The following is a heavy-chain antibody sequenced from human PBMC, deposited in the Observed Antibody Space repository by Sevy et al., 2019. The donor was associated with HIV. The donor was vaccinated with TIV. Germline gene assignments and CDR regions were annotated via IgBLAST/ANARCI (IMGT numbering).Heavy chain of an antibody. CDR2: IYFTGST. CDR1: GESISHQY. J-gene: IGHJ4*02. V-gene: IGHV4-59*11. D-gene: IGHD3-22*01. CDR3: ARDSTGYYRFDY. Sequence: SETLSLTCTVSGESISHQYWNWIRQPPGKGLEWIGYIYFTGSTKYNPSLNSRFTISIDTSKNQFSLNLSTVTAADTAVYYCARDSTGYYRFDYWGQGNMVTVSS.